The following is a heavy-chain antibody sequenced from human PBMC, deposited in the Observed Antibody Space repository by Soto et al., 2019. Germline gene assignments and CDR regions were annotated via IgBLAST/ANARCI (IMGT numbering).Heavy chain of an antibody. CDR3: ARDDPVVAATPGAFDI. Sequence: GASVKVSCKASGGTFSSYAISWVRQAPGQGLEWMGGIIPIFGTANYAQKFQGRVTITADESMSTAYMELSSLRSEDTAVYYCARDDPVVAATPGAFDIWGQGTMVTVSS. J-gene: IGHJ3*02. V-gene: IGHV1-69*13. CDR2: IIPIFGTA. D-gene: IGHD2-15*01. CDR1: GGTFSSYA.